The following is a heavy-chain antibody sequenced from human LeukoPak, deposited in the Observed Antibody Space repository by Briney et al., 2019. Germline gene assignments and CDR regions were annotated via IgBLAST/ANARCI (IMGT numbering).Heavy chain of an antibody. CDR2: IIPIFGTA. V-gene: IGHV1-69*05. Sequence: GASVKVSCKASGGTFSSYAISWVRQAPGQGLEWMGGIIPIFGTANYAQKLQGRATITTDESTSTAYMELSSLRSEDTAVYYCARDVSVSTGIGTTGTWDWGQGTLVTVSS. CDR3: ARDVSVSTGIGTTGTWD. J-gene: IGHJ4*02. D-gene: IGHD1-1*01. CDR1: GGTFSSYA.